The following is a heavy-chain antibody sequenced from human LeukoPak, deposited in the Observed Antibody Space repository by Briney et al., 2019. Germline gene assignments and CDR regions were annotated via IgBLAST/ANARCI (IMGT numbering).Heavy chain of an antibody. CDR3: ARVGGRGAFDI. CDR2: IIPIFGTA. CDR1: GYTFTGYY. D-gene: IGHD6-25*01. Sequence: ASVKVSCKASGYTFTGYYMHWVRQAPGQGLEWMGGIIPIFGTANYAQKFQGRVTITADESTSTAYMELSSLRSEDTAVYYCARVGGRGAFDIWGQGTMVTVSS. J-gene: IGHJ3*02. V-gene: IGHV1-69*13.